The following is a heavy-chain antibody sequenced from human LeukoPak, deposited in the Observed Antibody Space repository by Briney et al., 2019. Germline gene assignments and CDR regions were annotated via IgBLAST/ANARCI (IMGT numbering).Heavy chain of an antibody. V-gene: IGHV4-34*01. D-gene: IGHD2-2*01. J-gene: IGHJ6*02. Sequence: SETLSLTCAVYGGSFSGYYWSWIRQPPGKGLEWIGEINHSGSTNYNPSLKSRVTISVDTSKNQFSLKLSSVTAADTAVYYCARGSSTGWYYYYYGMDVWGQGTTVTVSS. CDR3: ARGSSTGWYYYYYGMDV. CDR1: GGSFSGYY. CDR2: INHSGST.